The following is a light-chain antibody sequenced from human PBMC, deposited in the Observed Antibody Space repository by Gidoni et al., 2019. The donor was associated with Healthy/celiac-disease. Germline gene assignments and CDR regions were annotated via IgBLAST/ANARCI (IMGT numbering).Light chain of an antibody. CDR1: QSISSW. CDR2: KAS. Sequence: DMQTTQPRSTLSASVGDRVTITCRASQSISSWLGWYQQKPGKAPSLLIYKASSLESGVPSRFSGSGSGTEFTLTISSLQPDDFATYYCQQYNSYSKTFGQGTKVEIK. CDR3: QQYNSYSKT. J-gene: IGKJ1*01. V-gene: IGKV1-5*03.